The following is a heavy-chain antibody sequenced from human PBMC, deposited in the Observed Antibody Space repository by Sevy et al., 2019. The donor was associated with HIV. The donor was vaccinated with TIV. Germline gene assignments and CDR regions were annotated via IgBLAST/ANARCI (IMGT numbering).Heavy chain of an antibody. CDR3: ARDSTTRPRVLDY. Sequence: SETLSLTCSASGGSISSYFWTWVRQSPGKGLEWIGNIYFTGNTDYSPSLKSRVTLSLDTSKSQYSLKLKSVTAADAAIYFCARDSTTRPRVLDYWGQGTLVTVSS. CDR1: GGSISSYF. J-gene: IGHJ4*02. V-gene: IGHV4-59*01. D-gene: IGHD1-1*01. CDR2: IYFTGNT.